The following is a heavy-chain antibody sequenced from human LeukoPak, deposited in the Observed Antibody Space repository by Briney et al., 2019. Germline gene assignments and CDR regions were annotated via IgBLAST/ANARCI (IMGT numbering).Heavy chain of an antibody. CDR3: ARDRREGCSGGSCYSSYYYYGMDV. J-gene: IGHJ6*02. CDR2: IKQDGSEK. CDR1: GFTFSSYW. V-gene: IGHV3-7*01. D-gene: IGHD2-15*01. Sequence: GGSLRLSCAASGFTFSSYWMSWVRQAPGKGLEWVANIKQDGSEKYYVDSVKGRFTISRDNAKNSLYLQMNSLRAEDTAVYYCARDRREGCSGGSCYSSYYYYGMDVWGQGTTVTVSS.